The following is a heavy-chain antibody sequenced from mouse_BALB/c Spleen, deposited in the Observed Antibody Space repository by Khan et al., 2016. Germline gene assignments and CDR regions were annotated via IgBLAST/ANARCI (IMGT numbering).Heavy chain of an antibody. J-gene: IGHJ1*01. CDR1: GFTFSTYA. CDR2: ISSGGST. D-gene: IGHD1-1*01. Sequence: EVELVESGGGLVKPGGSLKLSCAASGFTFSTYAMSWVRQTPEKRLEWVASISSGGSTYYPDSVKGRFTISRDNARNILYLQMSSLRSEDTAMYYSAIVNYYDSNYEFFDVWGAGTTVTVSS. V-gene: IGHV5-6-5*01. CDR3: AIVNYYDSNYEFFDV.